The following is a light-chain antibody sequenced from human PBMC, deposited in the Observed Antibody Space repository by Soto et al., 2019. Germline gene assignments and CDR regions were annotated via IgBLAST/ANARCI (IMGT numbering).Light chain of an antibody. CDR1: QIIDTY. J-gene: IGKJ2*01. V-gene: IGKV1-39*01. Sequence: DIQMTQSPSSLSASVGDIVTITCRASQIIDTYLNWYQQNPWKAPKRLIFAASSLQNGVSSRFSRRGFGIKFTLTISSLHTTDFETYYCQQRISITYTFGKGTKMEIK. CDR3: QQRISITYT. CDR2: AAS.